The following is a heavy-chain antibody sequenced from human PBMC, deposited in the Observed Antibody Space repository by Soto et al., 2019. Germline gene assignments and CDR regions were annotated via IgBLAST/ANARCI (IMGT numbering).Heavy chain of an antibody. CDR3: AKDGGSGSYPRFFDN. V-gene: IGHV3-30*18. CDR2: ISYDGSNK. Sequence: QVQLVESGGGVVQPGRSLRLACAASGFTFSSHGIHWVRQAPGKGLECVAVISYDGSNKNYADSVRGRFTISRDNSKNTLYLQMNSLRAEDTAVYYCAKDGGSGSYPRFFDNWCQGIRVNVSS. J-gene: IGHJ4*02. CDR1: GFTFSSHG. D-gene: IGHD2-15*01.